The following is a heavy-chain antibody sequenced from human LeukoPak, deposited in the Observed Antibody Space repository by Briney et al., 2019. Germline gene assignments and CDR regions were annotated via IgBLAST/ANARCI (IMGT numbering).Heavy chain of an antibody. D-gene: IGHD3-10*01. CDR1: GFTFSSYG. CDR3: AREGYYGSGSPPSLYFDY. V-gene: IGHV3-30*03. J-gene: IGHJ4*02. Sequence: GGSLRLSCATSGFTFSSYGFHWVRQAPGKGLEWVAVTSSDLNVKLYADSVKGRFTISRDNSRSTLYLQMNSLRPEDTAIYYCAREGYYGSGSPPSLYFDYWGRGTLVTVSS. CDR2: TSSDLNVK.